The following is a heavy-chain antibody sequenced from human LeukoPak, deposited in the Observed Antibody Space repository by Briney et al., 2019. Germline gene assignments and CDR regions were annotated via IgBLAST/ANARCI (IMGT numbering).Heavy chain of an antibody. Sequence: SETLSLTCTVSGASISSNSYYWGWIRQPPGKGLEWIGSTYYSGSTHYNTSLKSRVTISVDTSKNQFSLKLSSVTAADTAVYYCARVRYCSSTSCPWGQGTLVTVSS. CDR3: ARVRYCSSTSCP. D-gene: IGHD2-2*01. J-gene: IGHJ5*02. CDR1: GASISSNSYY. V-gene: IGHV4-39*07. CDR2: TYYSGST.